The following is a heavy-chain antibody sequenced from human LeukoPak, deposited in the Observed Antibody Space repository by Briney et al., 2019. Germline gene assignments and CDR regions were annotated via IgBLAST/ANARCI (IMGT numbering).Heavy chain of an antibody. CDR2: INHSGST. J-gene: IGHJ5*02. CDR3: ARGYGSSSYNWFDP. Sequence: SETLSLTCAVYGGSFSGYHWSWICQPPGKGLEWMGEINHSGSTNYNPSLKSRVTISVDTSKNQFSMKLKSVTAADTAVYYCARGYGSSSYNWFDPWGREPWSPSPQ. D-gene: IGHD6-6*01. V-gene: IGHV4-34*01. CDR1: GGSFSGYH.